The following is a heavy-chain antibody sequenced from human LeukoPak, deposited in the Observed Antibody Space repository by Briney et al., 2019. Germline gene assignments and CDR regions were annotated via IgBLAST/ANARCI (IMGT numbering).Heavy chain of an antibody. D-gene: IGHD2-15*01. CDR2: IKSKTDGGTT. Sequence: GGSLRLSCAASGFTFSNAWMSWVRQAPGKGLEWVGRIKSKTDGGTTDYAAPVKGRFTISRDDSKNTLYLQMNSLKTEDTAVYYCTTEGLDIVVVVAARFDYWGQGTLVTVSS. CDR1: GFTFSNAW. J-gene: IGHJ4*02. V-gene: IGHV3-15*01. CDR3: TTEGLDIVVVVAARFDY.